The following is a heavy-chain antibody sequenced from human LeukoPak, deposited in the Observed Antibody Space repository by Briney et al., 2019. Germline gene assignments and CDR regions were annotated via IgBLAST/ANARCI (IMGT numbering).Heavy chain of an antibody. Sequence: PGGSLRLSCAASGFTGSHNYMSWVHQAPGKGLEWVSATHSSGDTYYADSVKGRFTISRDTSKNTLYLQINSLSVEDTAVYYCIVFGDSNHWGQGTLVTVSS. V-gene: IGHV3-53*01. CDR2: THSSGDT. J-gene: IGHJ5*02. CDR3: IVFGDSNH. D-gene: IGHD4-17*01. CDR1: GFTGSHNY.